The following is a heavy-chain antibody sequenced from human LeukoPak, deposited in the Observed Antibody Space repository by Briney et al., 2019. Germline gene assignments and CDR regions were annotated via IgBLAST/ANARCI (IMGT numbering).Heavy chain of an antibody. Sequence: PGGSLRLSCAASGFTFSSYSMNWVRQAPGKGLEWVSSISSSSSYIYYADSVKGRFTISRDNAKNSLYLQMNSLRAEDTAVYYCARDSPIAAAGPYFDYWGQGTPVTVSS. CDR3: ARDSPIAAAGPYFDY. CDR2: ISSSSSYI. D-gene: IGHD6-13*01. J-gene: IGHJ4*02. V-gene: IGHV3-21*01. CDR1: GFTFSSYS.